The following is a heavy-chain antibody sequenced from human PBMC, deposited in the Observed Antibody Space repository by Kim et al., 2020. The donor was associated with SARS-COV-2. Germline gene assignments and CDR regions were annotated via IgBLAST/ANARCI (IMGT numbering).Heavy chain of an antibody. CDR3: ARDRWFGEGGMDV. V-gene: IGHV4-59*01. CDR1: GGSMRSYY. Sequence: SETLSLTCTVSGGSMRSYYWSWMRQPPGKGLEWIGFIYYSKNTNYNPSLKSRVTISGDTSKNQISLKLSSVSAADTAVYYCARDRWFGEGGMDVWGQGTTETVS. J-gene: IGHJ6*02. D-gene: IGHD3-10*01. CDR2: IYYSKNT.